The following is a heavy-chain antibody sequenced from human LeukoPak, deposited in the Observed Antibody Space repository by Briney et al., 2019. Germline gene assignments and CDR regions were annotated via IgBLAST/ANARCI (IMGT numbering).Heavy chain of an antibody. Sequence: GASVKVSCKASGYTFTSYDNNWVRQATGQGLEWMGWMNPNSGNTGYAQKFQGRVTMTRNTSISTAYMELSSLRSEDTAVYYCAREGYYGSGTDKPTDYWGQGTLVTVSS. CDR1: GYTFTSYD. V-gene: IGHV1-8*01. J-gene: IGHJ4*02. D-gene: IGHD3-10*01. CDR3: AREGYYGSGTDKPTDY. CDR2: MNPNSGNT.